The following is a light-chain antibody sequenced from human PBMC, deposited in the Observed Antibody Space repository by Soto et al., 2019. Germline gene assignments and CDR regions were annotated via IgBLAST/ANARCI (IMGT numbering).Light chain of an antibody. CDR2: GAS. J-gene: IGKJ5*01. CDR3: QQYGSSSIT. V-gene: IGKV3-20*01. Sequence: EIVLTQSPGTLSLSPGERATLSCRASQRVSSGYLAWYQQKPGQAPRLLIYGASNRATDIPDRFSGRGSGTDFTLTISRLGPEDFAVYYCQQYGSSSITFGQGTRLEIK. CDR1: QRVSSGY.